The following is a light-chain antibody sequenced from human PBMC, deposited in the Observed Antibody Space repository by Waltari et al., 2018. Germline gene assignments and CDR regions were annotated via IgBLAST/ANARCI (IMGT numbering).Light chain of an antibody. J-gene: IGLJ3*02. Sequence: QLVLTQSPSASASLGASVKLTCTLSSGHSSNIIAWHQQQPEKGPRYLLKVNSDGSHSKGDEIPDRLSGSSSGAERCLTISSLQSEDEADYYCQTGGHGTWVFGGGTKLTVL. CDR2: VNSDGSH. CDR3: QTGGHGTWV. V-gene: IGLV4-69*01. CDR1: SGHSSNI.